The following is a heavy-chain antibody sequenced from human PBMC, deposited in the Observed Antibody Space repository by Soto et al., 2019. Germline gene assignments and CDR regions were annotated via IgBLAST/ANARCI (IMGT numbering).Heavy chain of an antibody. V-gene: IGHV1-18*01. D-gene: IGHD5-18*01. CDR1: GYTFSSYG. Sequence: QVQLVQSGPEVKKPGASVKVSCKASGYTFSSYGISWVRQAPGQGLEWMGWISVYNDNTKYAQKLQGRVTMTTDTSTSTAYMELRSLRSDDTAVYYCSRGDTTMLTGGLAWNWFDPWGQGTLVTVSS. CDR2: ISVYNDNT. J-gene: IGHJ5*02. CDR3: SRGDTTMLTGGLAWNWFDP.